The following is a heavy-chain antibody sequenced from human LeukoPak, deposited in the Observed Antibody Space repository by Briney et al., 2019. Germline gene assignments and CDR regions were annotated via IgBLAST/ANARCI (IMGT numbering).Heavy chain of an antibody. J-gene: IGHJ4*02. D-gene: IGHD5-18*01. CDR2: INPSGGST. CDR3: ARDQRDTAIDY. CDR1: GYTFTSYY. Sequence: ASVKVSCKASGYTFTSYYMHWVRQAPGQGLEWMGIINPSGGSTSYAQKFQGRVTMTRDMSTSTVYMELSSLRSDDTAVYYCARDQRDTAIDYWGQGTLVTASS. V-gene: IGHV1-46*01.